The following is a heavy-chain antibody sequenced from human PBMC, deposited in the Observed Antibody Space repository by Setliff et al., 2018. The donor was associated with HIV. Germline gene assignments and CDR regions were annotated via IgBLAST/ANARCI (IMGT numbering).Heavy chain of an antibody. CDR3: AKVDNGHCTSASCRDFDY. J-gene: IGHJ4*02. Sequence: GGSLRLSCVASGFTFRTFAMHWVRQAPGKGLEWVSAISYDGSRIHYEDSVKGRFTISRDNSKNTLYLQMNSLTAEDTAVYYCAKVDNGHCTSASCRDFDYWGQGTLVTVSS. CDR2: ISYDGSRI. V-gene: IGHV3-30*07. CDR1: GFTFRTFA. D-gene: IGHD2-2*03.